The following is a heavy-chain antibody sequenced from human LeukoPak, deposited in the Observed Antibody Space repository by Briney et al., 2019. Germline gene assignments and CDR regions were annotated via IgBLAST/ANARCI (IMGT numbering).Heavy chain of an antibody. J-gene: IGHJ4*02. CDR1: GFTFSDYT. V-gene: IGHV3-21*01. Sequence: GGSVRLSCAASGFTFSDYTMTWVRQAPGKGLEWVSCISTSSSYIYYADSLQGRFTVSRDNIENSLFLQMNSLIAEDTAVYYCARVSISGGGVDYWGQGTLVTVPS. CDR3: ARVSISGGGVDY. D-gene: IGHD3-16*01. CDR2: ISTSSSYI.